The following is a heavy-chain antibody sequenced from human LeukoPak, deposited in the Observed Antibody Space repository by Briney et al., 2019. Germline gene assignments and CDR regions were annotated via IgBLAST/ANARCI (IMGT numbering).Heavy chain of an antibody. CDR3: ARGSGWYGAFDN. CDR2: IKLDGSEK. Sequence: PGGSLRPSCAASGFTFGSYWMSWVRQAPGKGLEWVANIKLDGSEKSCVDSVKGRFTISRDNAENSLYLQMNSLRDEDTAVYYCARGSGWYGAFDNWGQGTMVTVSS. J-gene: IGHJ3*02. CDR1: GFTFGSYW. D-gene: IGHD6-13*01. V-gene: IGHV3-7*04.